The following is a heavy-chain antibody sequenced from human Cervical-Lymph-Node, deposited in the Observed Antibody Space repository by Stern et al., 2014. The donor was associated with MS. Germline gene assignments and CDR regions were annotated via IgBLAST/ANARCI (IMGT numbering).Heavy chain of an antibody. CDR3: ARGRITIFGVVMTSYNYYGMDV. Sequence: QVQLQQWGAGLLKPSETLSLTCAAYGGSFSGYYWSWIRQPPGKGLECIGEINQSGTITYNPSLKSRVTISEDTSKNQFSLNLTSVTAADTAVYYCARGRITIFGVVMTSYNYYGMDVWGQGTTVTVSS. CDR2: INQSGTI. J-gene: IGHJ6*02. V-gene: IGHV4-34*01. D-gene: IGHD3-3*01. CDR1: GGSFSGYY.